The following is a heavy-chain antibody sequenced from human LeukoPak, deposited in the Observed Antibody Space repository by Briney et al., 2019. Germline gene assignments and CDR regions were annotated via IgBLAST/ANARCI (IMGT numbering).Heavy chain of an antibody. CDR2: IYYSGST. CDR3: ARDRAIAAYDYYYYGMDV. V-gene: IGHV4-59*01. J-gene: IGHJ6*02. CDR1: GGSISSYY. D-gene: IGHD6-13*01. Sequence: SETLSLTCTDSGGSISSYYWSWIRQPPGKGLEWIGYIYYSGSTNYNPSLQSRVTISVDTSKNQFSLKLSSVTAADTAVYYCARDRAIAAYDYYYYGMDVWGQGTTVTVSS.